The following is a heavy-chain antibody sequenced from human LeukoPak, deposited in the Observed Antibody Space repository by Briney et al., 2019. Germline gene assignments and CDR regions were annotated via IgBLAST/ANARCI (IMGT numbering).Heavy chain of an antibody. CDR3: ARDLTNYYDSSGYFDY. CDR1: GGTFSSYA. J-gene: IGHJ4*02. CDR2: IIPIFGTA. V-gene: IGHV1-69*01. D-gene: IGHD3-22*01. Sequence: ASVKVSCKASGGTFSSYAISWVRQAPGQGLEWMGGIIPIFGTANYAQKFQGRVTITADESTSTAYMELSSLRSEDTAVYYCARDLTNYYDSSGYFDYWGQGTLVTVSS.